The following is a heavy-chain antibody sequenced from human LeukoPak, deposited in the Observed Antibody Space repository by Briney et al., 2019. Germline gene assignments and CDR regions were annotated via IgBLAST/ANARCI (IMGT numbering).Heavy chain of an antibody. J-gene: IGHJ4*02. V-gene: IGHV3-7*04. Sequence: GGSLRLSCAASGFTFSSYWMSWVRQAPGKGLEWVANIKQDGSEKYYVDSVKGRFTISRDNAKKSLYLQINSLRAEDTAVYYCARDQGRIAAANDYWGQGTLVTVSS. CDR3: ARDQGRIAAANDY. CDR1: GFTFSSYW. CDR2: IKQDGSEK. D-gene: IGHD6-13*01.